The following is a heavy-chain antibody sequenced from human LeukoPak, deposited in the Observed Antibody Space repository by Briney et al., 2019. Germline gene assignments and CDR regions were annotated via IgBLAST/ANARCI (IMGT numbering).Heavy chain of an antibody. CDR2: ISSSSSYI. CDR3: ARGGRRDLGYCSSTSCYAQYYFDY. D-gene: IGHD2-2*01. J-gene: IGHJ4*02. Sequence: GGSLRLSCAASGFTFSSYSMNWVRQAPGKGLEWVSSISSSSSYIYYADSVKGRFTISRDNAKNSRYLQMNSLRAEDTAVYYCARGGRRDLGYCSSTSCYAQYYFDYWGQGTLVTVSS. V-gene: IGHV3-21*01. CDR1: GFTFSSYS.